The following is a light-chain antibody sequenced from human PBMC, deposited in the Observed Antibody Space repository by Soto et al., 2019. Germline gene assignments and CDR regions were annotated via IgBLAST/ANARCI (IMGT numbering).Light chain of an antibody. CDR1: QTISTW. Sequence: GDRVTITCRASQTISTWMAWYQQKPGKAPKLLVYDASTLQSGVASRFSGSGSGTEFTLIISGLQPDDFATYYCQQYHEYWFGQGTKVDIK. CDR2: DAS. CDR3: QQYHEYW. J-gene: IGKJ1*01. V-gene: IGKV1-5*01.